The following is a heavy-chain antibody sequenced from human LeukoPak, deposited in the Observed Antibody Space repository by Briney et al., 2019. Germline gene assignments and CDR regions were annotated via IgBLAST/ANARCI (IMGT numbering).Heavy chain of an antibody. Sequence: GGSLRLSCAASGFSFSNYWMHWVRQAPGKGLVWVSRINSDGSSTTYADSVKGRFTISRDNSKDTLYLQMNSLGAEDTAVYYCANLEGMILGPLELDYWGQGTLVTVSS. CDR2: INSDGSST. J-gene: IGHJ4*02. CDR1: GFSFSNYW. V-gene: IGHV3-74*01. D-gene: IGHD3-22*01. CDR3: ANLEGMILGPLELDY.